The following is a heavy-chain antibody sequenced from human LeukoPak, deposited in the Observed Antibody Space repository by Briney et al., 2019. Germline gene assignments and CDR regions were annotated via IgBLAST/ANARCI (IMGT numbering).Heavy chain of an antibody. V-gene: IGHV4-34*01. Sequence: PSETLSLTCGVSGTSFSSYYWSWIRQTPGKGLEWIGEVNHSGYTNMNPSLKSRVTNSVDTSKNQFSLMLTSVTAADTAVYFCARMTTGHDYWGQGTLVTVSS. J-gene: IGHJ4*02. CDR3: ARMTTGHDY. D-gene: IGHD4-17*01. CDR1: GTSFSSYY. CDR2: VNHSGYT.